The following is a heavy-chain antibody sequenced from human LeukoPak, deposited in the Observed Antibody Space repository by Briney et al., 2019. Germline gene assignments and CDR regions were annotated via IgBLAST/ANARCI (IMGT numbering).Heavy chain of an antibody. Sequence: SETLSLTCTVSGGSISSYYWSWIRQPAGKGLEWIGRIYTSGSTNYNPSLRSRVTMSVDTSKNQFSLKLSSVTAADTAVYYCARGVAGTGEDYFDYWGQGTLVTVSS. D-gene: IGHD6-19*01. CDR2: IYTSGST. CDR1: GGSISSYY. CDR3: ARGVAGTGEDYFDY. J-gene: IGHJ4*02. V-gene: IGHV4-4*07.